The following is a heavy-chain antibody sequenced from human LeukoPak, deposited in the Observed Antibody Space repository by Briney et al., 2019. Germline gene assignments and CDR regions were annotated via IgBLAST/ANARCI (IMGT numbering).Heavy chain of an antibody. V-gene: IGHV3-30*02. CDR3: ANATAGSYDIPY. CDR1: GFTFSTYG. D-gene: IGHD3-22*01. Sequence: PGGSLRLSCAASGFTFSTYGMHWVRQAPGKGLEWVTFIRIDGSNKYYADSVKGRFTISRDKSKNTLFLQMTSLTAEDPGVYDCANATAGSYDIPYWGQGTLVTVSS. J-gene: IGHJ4*02. CDR2: IRIDGSNK.